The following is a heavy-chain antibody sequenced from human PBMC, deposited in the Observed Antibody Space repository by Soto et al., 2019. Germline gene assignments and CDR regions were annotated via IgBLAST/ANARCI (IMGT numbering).Heavy chain of an antibody. CDR2: IKSKTDGGTT. CDR1: GFTFSNAW. D-gene: IGHD5-12*01. J-gene: IGHJ6*02. CDR3: TTPLRLRYYYYYGMDV. V-gene: IGHV3-15*07. Sequence: GGSLRLSCAASGFTFSNAWMNWVRQAPGKGLEWVGRIKSKTDGGTTDYAAPVKGRFTISRDDSKNTLYLQMNSLKTEDTAVYYCTTPLRLRYYYYYGMDVWGQGTTVTVSS.